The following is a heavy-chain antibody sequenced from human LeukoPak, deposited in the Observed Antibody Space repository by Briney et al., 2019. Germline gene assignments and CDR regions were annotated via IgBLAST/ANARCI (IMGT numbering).Heavy chain of an antibody. J-gene: IGHJ4*02. CDR3: ARDLAWGAFDY. V-gene: IGHV3-23*01. CDR2: ISGSGGST. D-gene: IGHD7-27*01. CDR1: GFTFSSYG. Sequence: GGSLRLSCAASGFTFSSYGMSWVRQAPGKGLEWVSAISGSGGSTYYADSVKGRFTISRDDSKNTLSLQMNSLRVEDTAVYYCARDLAWGAFDYWGQGTLVTVSS.